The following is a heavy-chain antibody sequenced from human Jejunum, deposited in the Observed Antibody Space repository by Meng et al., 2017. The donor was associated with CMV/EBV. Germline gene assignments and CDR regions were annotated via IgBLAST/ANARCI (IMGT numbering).Heavy chain of an antibody. V-gene: IGHV4-61*02. CDR3: ARDPSYCGSDCYSD. Sequence: QVQRQGPGPGLGKPSQPLTLTCTVSGDSIDSGSHSWSWIRQPAGKELEWIGHIYTSGSTSYSPSLKSRVTISINTSKNQFSLNLSSVTAADTAVYYCARDPSYCGSDCYSDWGQGLLVTVSS. D-gene: IGHD2-21*02. CDR1: GDSIDSGSHS. J-gene: IGHJ4*02. CDR2: IYTSGST.